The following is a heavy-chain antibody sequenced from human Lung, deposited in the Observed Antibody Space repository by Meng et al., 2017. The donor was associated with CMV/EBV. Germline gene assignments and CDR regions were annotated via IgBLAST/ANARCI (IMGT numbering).Heavy chain of an antibody. V-gene: IGHV3-33*06. CDR3: AKDVAAPTQPYYYYYGMDV. CDR1: GFTFSSYV. J-gene: IGHJ6*02. CDR2: IWYDGSNK. Sequence: GESLKISCAASGFTFSSYVMHWVRQAPGKGLEWVAVIWYDGSNKYYADSVKGRFTISRDNSKNTLYMQMNSLRAEDTAVYYCAKDVAAPTQPYYYYYGMDVWGQGTXVTVYS. D-gene: IGHD6-6*01.